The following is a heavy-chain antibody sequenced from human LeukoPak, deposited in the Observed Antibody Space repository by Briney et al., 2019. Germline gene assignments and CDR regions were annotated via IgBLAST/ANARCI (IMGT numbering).Heavy chain of an antibody. V-gene: IGHV1-18*01. D-gene: IGHD2-21*01. J-gene: IGHJ4*02. CDR2: ISAYNGNT. Sequence: GASVKVSCKASGYTFTSYGISWVRQAPGQGLEWMGWISAYNGNTNYAQKLQGRVTVTTDTSTSTAYMELRSLRSDDTAVYYCARQDIVVVIVRIDYWGQGTLVTVPS. CDR1: GYTFTSYG. CDR3: ARQDIVVVIVRIDY.